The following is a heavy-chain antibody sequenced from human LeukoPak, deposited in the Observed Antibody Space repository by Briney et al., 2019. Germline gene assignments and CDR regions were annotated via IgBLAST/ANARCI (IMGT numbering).Heavy chain of an antibody. CDR2: IYYSGST. CDR1: GGSITTDGYT. V-gene: IGHV4-61*08. Sequence: PSQTLSLTCTVSGGSITTDGYTWSWIRQPPGKGLEWIGYIYYSGSTNYNPSLKSRVTISVDTSKNQFSLKLSSVTAADTAVYYCARYGADYGDYEAHFDYWGQGTLVTVSS. CDR3: ARYGADYGDYEAHFDY. D-gene: IGHD4-17*01. J-gene: IGHJ4*02.